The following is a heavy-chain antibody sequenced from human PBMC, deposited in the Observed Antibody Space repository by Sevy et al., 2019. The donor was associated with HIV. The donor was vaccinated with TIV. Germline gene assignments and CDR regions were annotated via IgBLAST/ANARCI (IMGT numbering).Heavy chain of an antibody. J-gene: IGHJ4*02. Sequence: SETLSLTCTVSGXXITSLYWHWIRQPPGMGLEWIANIYYNGHINYNPSLKSRVTLSLDTSKNQFSLRLSSVTAADTAMYYCAGENAWGXGYXWGQGTLVTVSS. CDR2: IYYNGHI. CDR3: AGENAWGXGYX. V-gene: IGHV4-59*08. D-gene: IGHD1-26*01. CDR1: GXXITSLY.